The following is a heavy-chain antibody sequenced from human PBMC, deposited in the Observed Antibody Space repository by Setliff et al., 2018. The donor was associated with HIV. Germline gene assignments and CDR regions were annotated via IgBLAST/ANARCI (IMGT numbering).Heavy chain of an antibody. D-gene: IGHD1-7*01. Sequence: PSETLSLTCAVSSGSISPYYWSWIRQPPGKGLEWIGYVDYSGDTEYNPSLQSRATISRDPSKSQVSLNLNSATAADTAVYYCTRGPGGTVPKPLEAFDVWGRGAVVTVSS. J-gene: IGHJ3*01. CDR3: TRGPGGTVPKPLEAFDV. V-gene: IGHV4-59*01. CDR1: SGSISPYY. CDR2: VDYSGDT.